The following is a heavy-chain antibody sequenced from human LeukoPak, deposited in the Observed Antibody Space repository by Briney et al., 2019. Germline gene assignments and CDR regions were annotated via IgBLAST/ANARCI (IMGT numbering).Heavy chain of an antibody. CDR2: IKQDGSGK. Sequence: PGGSLRLSCAASGFTFSSYWMSWVRQAPGKGLEWVANIKQDGSGKYYVDSVKGRFTISRDNAKNSLYLQMNSLRAEDTAVYYCARDPGYSSGWDYFDYWGQGTLVTVSS. V-gene: IGHV3-7*01. CDR1: GFTFSSYW. D-gene: IGHD6-19*01. CDR3: ARDPGYSSGWDYFDY. J-gene: IGHJ4*02.